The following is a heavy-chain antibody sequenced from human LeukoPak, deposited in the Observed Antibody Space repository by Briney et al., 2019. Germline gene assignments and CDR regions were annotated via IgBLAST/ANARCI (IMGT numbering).Heavy chain of an antibody. J-gene: IGHJ4*02. Sequence: SETLSLTCTVSGGSVSSGSYYWSWIRQPPGKGLEWIRHIYYSGSTNYNPSLKSRVTISVDTSKNQFSLKLSSVTAADTAVYYCARGYSSRTYMNYWGQGTLVTVSS. CDR3: ARGYSSRTYMNY. CDR1: GGSVSSGSYY. V-gene: IGHV4-61*01. D-gene: IGHD6-13*01. CDR2: IYYSGST.